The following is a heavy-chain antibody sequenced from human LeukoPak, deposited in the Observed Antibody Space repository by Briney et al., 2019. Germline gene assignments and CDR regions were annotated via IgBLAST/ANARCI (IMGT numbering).Heavy chain of an antibody. CDR2: ISYDGSKK. CDR1: GFTFSSYG. CDR3: AKGFSSGPWDACDI. V-gene: IGHV3-30*18. J-gene: IGHJ3*02. D-gene: IGHD3-22*01. Sequence: GGSLRLSCAASGFTFSSYGMHWVRQAPGKGLEWVAVISYDGSKKYYADSVKGRFTISRDSSKNMLYLQMNSQRVEDTAVYYCAKGFSSGPWDACDIWGQGTMVTVSS.